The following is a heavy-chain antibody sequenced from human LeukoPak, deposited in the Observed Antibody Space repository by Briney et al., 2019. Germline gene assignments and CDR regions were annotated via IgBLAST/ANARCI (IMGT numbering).Heavy chain of an antibody. Sequence: SQTLSLTCTVSGGSISSGGYSWSWIRQHPGKGLEWIGYIYYSGSTYYNPSLKSRVTISVDTSKNQFSLKLSSVTAADTAVYYCAKTQSSGWYYFDYWGQGTLVTVSS. CDR2: IYYSGST. V-gene: IGHV4-31*03. CDR1: GGSISSGGYS. CDR3: AKTQSSGWYYFDY. J-gene: IGHJ4*02. D-gene: IGHD6-19*01.